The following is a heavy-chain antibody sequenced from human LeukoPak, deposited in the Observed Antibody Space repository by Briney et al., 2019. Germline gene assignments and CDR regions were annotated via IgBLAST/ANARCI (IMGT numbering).Heavy chain of an antibody. Sequence: PSETLSLTCTVSGGSISSFYWSWIRQPPGKGLEWIGYIYYSGSTNYNPSLKSRVTISVETSKNQFSLKLSSVTAADTAVYYCARHGTSGTNLNWFDPWGQGTLVTVSS. CDR2: IYYSGST. CDR3: ARHGTSGTNLNWFDP. D-gene: IGHD1-1*01. J-gene: IGHJ5*02. CDR1: GGSISSFY. V-gene: IGHV4-59*01.